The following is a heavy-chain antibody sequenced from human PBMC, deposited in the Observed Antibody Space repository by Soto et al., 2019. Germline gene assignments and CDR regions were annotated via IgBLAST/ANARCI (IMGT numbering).Heavy chain of an antibody. D-gene: IGHD3-16*02. CDR1: GGSISSSSYH. CDR2: IYYSGRT. V-gene: IGHV4-39*01. CDR3: ALRYDYVWGSYLREDAFDI. Sequence: PSETLSLTCTVSGGSISSSSYHWGWIRQPPGKGLESIGSIYYSGRTYYNPSLESLVILSVDTSTNQYSLKLSSVTAADTAVYYCALRYDYVWGSYLREDAFDIWGQGTMVTVSS. J-gene: IGHJ3*02.